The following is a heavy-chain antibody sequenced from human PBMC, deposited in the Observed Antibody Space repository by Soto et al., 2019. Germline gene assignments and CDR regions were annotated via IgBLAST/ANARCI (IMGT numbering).Heavy chain of an antibody. CDR2: IYHSGST. Sequence: PSETLSLTCAVSGGSISSGGYSWSWIRQPPGKGLEWIGYIYHSGSTYYNPSLKSRVTISVDRSKNQFSLKLSSVIAADTAVYYCARAVPAAYYGMGVWGQGTTVTVSS. J-gene: IGHJ6*02. V-gene: IGHV4-30-2*01. CDR3: ARAVPAAYYGMGV. CDR1: GGSISSGGYS. D-gene: IGHD2-2*01.